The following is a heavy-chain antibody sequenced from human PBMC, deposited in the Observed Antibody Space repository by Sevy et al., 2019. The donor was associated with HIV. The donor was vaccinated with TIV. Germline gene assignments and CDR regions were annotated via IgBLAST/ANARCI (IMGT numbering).Heavy chain of an antibody. CDR3: ARESYCSSTSCYTEYYYYGMDV. V-gene: IGHV3-30*04. CDR1: GFTFSSYA. CDR2: ISYDGSNK. J-gene: IGHJ6*02. D-gene: IGHD2-2*02. Sequence: SLRLSCAASGFTFSSYAMHWVRQAPGKGLEWVAVISYDGSNKYYADSVKGRFTISRDNSKNRLYLQMNSLRAEDTAGYYCARESYCSSTSCYTEYYYYGMDVWGQGTTVTVSS.